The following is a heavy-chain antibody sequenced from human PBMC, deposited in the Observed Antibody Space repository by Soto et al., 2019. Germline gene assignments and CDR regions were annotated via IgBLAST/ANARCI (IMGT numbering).Heavy chain of an antibody. CDR3: VRELEWLRSYFDY. Sequence: GGSLRLSCAASGFTFSSYGMHWVRQAPGKGLEWVAVIWYDGSNKYYADSVKGRFTISRDNSKNTLYLQMNSLRAEDTAVYYCVRELEWLRSYFDYWGQGTLVTVSS. D-gene: IGHD5-12*01. J-gene: IGHJ4*02. CDR2: IWYDGSNK. V-gene: IGHV3-33*01. CDR1: GFTFSSYG.